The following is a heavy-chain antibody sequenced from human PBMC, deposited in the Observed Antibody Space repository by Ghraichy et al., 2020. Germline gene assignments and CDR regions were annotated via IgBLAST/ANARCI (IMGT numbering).Heavy chain of an antibody. CDR3: AGGTMIPLSYYYYMGV. V-gene: IGHV4-4*02. D-gene: IGHD3-22*01. J-gene: IGHJ6*03. CDR2: IYHSVTP. Sequence: SQTLSLTCAVSGGSISNSTWWSWVRQSPGQGLEWIGEIYHSVTPSYNPSLKSRVIISVDKSKNQFSLKLTSVTAADTAVYYCAGGTMIPLSYYYYMGVWGKGTTVTVSS. CDR1: GGSISNSTW.